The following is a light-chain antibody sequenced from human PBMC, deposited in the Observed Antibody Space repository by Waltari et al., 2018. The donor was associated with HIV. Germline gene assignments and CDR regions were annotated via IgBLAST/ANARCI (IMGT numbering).Light chain of an antibody. Sequence: SSLLTQTPSVSVAPGKTARVTCGGNNIERKSVQWYQQKPGQAPLLVIYYDTDRPSGIPERVSGSNSGNTATLTIIRVGDGDEADYYCQVGDSTTDHVLFGGGTRLTVL. V-gene: IGLV3-21*04. CDR2: YDT. J-gene: IGLJ2*01. CDR1: NIERKS. CDR3: QVGDSTTDHVL.